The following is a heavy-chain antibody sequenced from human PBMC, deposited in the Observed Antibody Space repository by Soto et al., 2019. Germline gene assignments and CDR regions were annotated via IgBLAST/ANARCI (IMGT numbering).Heavy chain of an antibody. CDR3: AGGVLRYFAYSIKAPYYYYGMDV. V-gene: IGHV4-39*02. CDR2: IYYSGST. CDR1: GDSISSSTYF. D-gene: IGHD3-9*01. Sequence: SETLSVTCTVSGDSISSSTYFWGWVRQPPGKGLEWIGSIYYSGSTYYNPSLKSRVTISVDTSKNHFSLKLSSVTAADTAVYYCAGGVLRYFAYSIKAPYYYYGMDVWGQGTTVTVSS. J-gene: IGHJ6*02.